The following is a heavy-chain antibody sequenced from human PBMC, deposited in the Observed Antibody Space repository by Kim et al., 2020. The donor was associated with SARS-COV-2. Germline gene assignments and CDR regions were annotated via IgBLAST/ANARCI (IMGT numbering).Heavy chain of an antibody. CDR1: GGSISSSSYY. V-gene: IGHV4-39*01. D-gene: IGHD3-9*01. CDR2: IYYSGST. CDR3: ARHVDVLRYFDWLLYRGSFDY. J-gene: IGHJ4*02. Sequence: SETLSLTCTVSGGSISSSSYYWGWILQPPGKGLEWIGSIYYSGSTYYNPSLKSRVTISVDTSKNQFSLKLSSVTAADTAVYYCARHVDVLRYFDWLLYRGSFDYWGQGTLVTVSS.